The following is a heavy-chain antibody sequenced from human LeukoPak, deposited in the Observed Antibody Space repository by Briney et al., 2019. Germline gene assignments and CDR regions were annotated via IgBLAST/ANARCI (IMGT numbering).Heavy chain of an antibody. CDR3: ARGPYDFWSGYWGADYYYGMDV. D-gene: IGHD3-3*01. CDR1: GFSFSSYW. J-gene: IGHJ6*02. V-gene: IGHV3-7*01. CDR2: VKQDGSEK. Sequence: PGGSVRLSCAASGFSFSSYWMSWVLQAPGKGLEWVANVKQDGSEKYYVDSVKGRFTISRDNAKNSLYLQMNSLRAEDTAVYYCARGPYDFWSGYWGADYYYGMDVWGQGTTVTVSS.